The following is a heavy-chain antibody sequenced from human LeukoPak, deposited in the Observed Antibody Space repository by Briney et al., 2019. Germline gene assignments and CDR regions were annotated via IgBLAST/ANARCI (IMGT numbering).Heavy chain of an antibody. D-gene: IGHD2-8*01. CDR2: VLYSGSS. V-gene: IGHV4-59*08. Sequence: SETLSLTCTVSGDSISSYYWSWIRQPPGKAPERIWSVLYSGSSAYIPSLKSRVAMSVDTAKNQFSLSLTSVTAADTALYYCARWYCSNNICFHMDVWGKGTTVTVFS. CDR1: GDSISSYY. J-gene: IGHJ6*03. CDR3: ARWYCSNNICFHMDV.